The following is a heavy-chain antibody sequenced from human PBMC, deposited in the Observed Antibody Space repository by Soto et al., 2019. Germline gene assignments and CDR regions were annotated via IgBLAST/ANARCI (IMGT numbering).Heavy chain of an antibody. Sequence: EVQLVESGGGLVQPGGSLRLSCAASGFTFSSYWMHWVRQAPGKGLVWVSRINSDGSSTSYADSVKGRVTISRDNAKNTLYLPMNSLRAEDTAVYYCARVFLSYCDLQGYWGQGTLVTVSS. D-gene: IGHD4-17*01. J-gene: IGHJ4*02. CDR3: ARVFLSYCDLQGY. CDR1: GFTFSSYW. CDR2: INSDGSST. V-gene: IGHV3-74*01.